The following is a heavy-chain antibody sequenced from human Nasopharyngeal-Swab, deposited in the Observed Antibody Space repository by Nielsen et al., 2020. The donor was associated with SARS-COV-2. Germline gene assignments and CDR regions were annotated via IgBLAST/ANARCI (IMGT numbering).Heavy chain of an antibody. D-gene: IGHD6-13*01. Sequence: VRQAPGKGLEWVAVISYDGSNKYYADSVKGRFTISRDNSKNTLYLQMNSLRAEDTAVYYCAKDLGYSSSWYIFDYWGQGTLVTVSS. V-gene: IGHV3-30*18. CDR2: ISYDGSNK. J-gene: IGHJ4*02. CDR3: AKDLGYSSSWYIFDY.